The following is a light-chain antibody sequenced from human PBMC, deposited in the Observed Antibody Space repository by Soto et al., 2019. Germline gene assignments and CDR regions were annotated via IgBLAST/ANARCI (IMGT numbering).Light chain of an antibody. V-gene: IGKV3D-15*01. CDR3: QQYNDRPPIT. CDR1: QSVTSN. CDR2: DAS. J-gene: IGKJ5*01. Sequence: EIVMTTSPATLSVSPGDSATLSCRASQSVTSNLAWYQHKPGQAPRLLIYDASNRATGIPARFSGSGSGTDFTLTISGLQSEDFAVYYCQQYNDRPPITFGQGTRLEIK.